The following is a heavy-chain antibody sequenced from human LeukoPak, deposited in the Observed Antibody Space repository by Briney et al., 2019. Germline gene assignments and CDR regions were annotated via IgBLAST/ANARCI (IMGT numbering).Heavy chain of an antibody. Sequence: GGSLRLSCAASGFTFSSCAMSWVRQAPGKGLEWVSAISTSGGRTFYADSVKGRFTISRDNSKNTLYLQMNSLRAEDTAVYYCATAGYCSSTSCYGGDAFDIWGQGTMVTVSS. CDR3: ATAGYCSSTSCYGGDAFDI. V-gene: IGHV3-23*01. CDR1: GFTFSSCA. D-gene: IGHD2-2*01. CDR2: ISTSGGRT. J-gene: IGHJ3*02.